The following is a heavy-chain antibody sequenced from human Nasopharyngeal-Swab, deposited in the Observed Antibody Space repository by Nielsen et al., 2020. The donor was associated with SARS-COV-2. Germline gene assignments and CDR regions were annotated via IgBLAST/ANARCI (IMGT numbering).Heavy chain of an antibody. CDR1: GFTFSSYP. CDR2: ISGSGGST. CDR3: ARANTYYFQSGGSSHFDY. D-gene: IGHD3-22*01. Sequence: GESLKISCAASGFTFSSYPMNWVRQAPGKGLEWVSSISGSGGSTYYADSMKGRFTISRDNSKNTLYLQMNSLRAGDTAVYYCARANTYYFQSGGSSHFDYWGQGTLVTVSS. J-gene: IGHJ4*02. V-gene: IGHV3-23*01.